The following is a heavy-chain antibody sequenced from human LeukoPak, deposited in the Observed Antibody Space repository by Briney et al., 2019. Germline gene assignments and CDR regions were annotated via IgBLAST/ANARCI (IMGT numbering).Heavy chain of an antibody. Sequence: LGGSLRPSCAAPGFPFSSYAMTWVRQPPGRGLEWFSGISGGSGKIFYAASVKGRSNFSTHNYKNTLYQQMNTLRAEDTAIYFCAKQPYQYVSGSPSWLDPWGQGTLVSVSS. CDR2: ISGGSGKI. V-gene: IGHV3-23*01. D-gene: IGHD3-10*01. J-gene: IGHJ5*02. CDR1: GFPFSSYA. CDR3: AKQPYQYVSGSPSWLDP.